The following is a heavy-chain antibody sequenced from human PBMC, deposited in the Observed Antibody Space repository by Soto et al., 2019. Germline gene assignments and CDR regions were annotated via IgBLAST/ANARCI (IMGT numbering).Heavy chain of an antibody. V-gene: IGHV1-3*01. D-gene: IGHD3-3*01. CDR3: ARTPLSTILGVVIPPFDY. CDR1: GYTFTSYA. J-gene: IGHJ4*02. Sequence: ASVKVSCKASGYTFTSYAMHWVRQAPGQRLEWMGWINAGNGNTKYSQKFQGRVTITRDTSASTAYMELSSLRSEDTAVYYCARTPLSTILGVVIPPFDYGGRGTLVTVSS. CDR2: INAGNGNT.